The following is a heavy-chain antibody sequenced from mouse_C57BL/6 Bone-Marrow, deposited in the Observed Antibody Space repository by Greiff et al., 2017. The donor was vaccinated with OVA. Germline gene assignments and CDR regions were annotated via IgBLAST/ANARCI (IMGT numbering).Heavy chain of an antibody. V-gene: IGHV1-74*01. CDR3: SITLRAMDY. CDR2: IHPSDSDT. CDR1: GYTFTSYW. J-gene: IGHJ4*01. Sequence: QVQLQQPGAELVKPGASVKVSCKASGYTFTSYWMHWVKQRPGQGLEWIGRIHPSDSDTNYNQKFKGKATLTVDKYSSKAYMQLSSLTYEAAAVYYCSITLRAMDYWGQGTSVTVSS. D-gene: IGHD3-2*02.